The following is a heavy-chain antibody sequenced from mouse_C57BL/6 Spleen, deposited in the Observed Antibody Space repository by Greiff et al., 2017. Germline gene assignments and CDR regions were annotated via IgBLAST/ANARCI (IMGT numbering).Heavy chain of an antibody. CDR2: INPNNGGT. Sequence: EVQLQQSGPELVKPGASVKISCKASGYTFTDYYMNWVKQSHGKSLEWIGDINPNNGGTSYNQKFKGKATLTVDKSSSTAYMELRSLTSEDSAVYYCARVGVNYYGSSRYWYYDVGGTGTTVTVSS. V-gene: IGHV1-26*01. D-gene: IGHD1-1*01. CDR1: GYTFTDYY. CDR3: ARVGVNYYGSSRYWYYDV. J-gene: IGHJ1*03.